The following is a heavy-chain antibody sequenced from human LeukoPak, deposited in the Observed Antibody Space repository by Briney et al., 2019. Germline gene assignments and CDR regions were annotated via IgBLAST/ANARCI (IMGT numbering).Heavy chain of an antibody. CDR1: GGSISSGFYY. CDR2: VYASRST. CDR3: ASTDSNGGAFDI. V-gene: IGHV4-61*02. Sequence: SQTLSLTCTVSGGSISSGFYYWSWIRQPAGKGLEWIGRVYASRSTNYNPSLKSRVTISIDTSKNQFSLNLSSATAADTAIYYCASTDSNGGAFDIWGRGTVVTVSS. D-gene: IGHD3-22*01. J-gene: IGHJ3*02.